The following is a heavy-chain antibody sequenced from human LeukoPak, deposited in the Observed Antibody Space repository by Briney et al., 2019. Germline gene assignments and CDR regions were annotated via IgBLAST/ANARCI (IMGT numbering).Heavy chain of an antibody. V-gene: IGHV3-48*01. CDR3: ARDYKYAFDN. CDR2: IGIDSGNT. CDR1: GFTFSDYS. Sequence: GGSLRLACAASGFTFSDYSMNWVRHAPGKGLEWISYIGIDSGNTNYADSVKGRFTISGDKAKNSLYLQMNSLRVEDTAVYYCARDYKYAFDNWGQGTLVTVSS. J-gene: IGHJ4*02. D-gene: IGHD5-24*01.